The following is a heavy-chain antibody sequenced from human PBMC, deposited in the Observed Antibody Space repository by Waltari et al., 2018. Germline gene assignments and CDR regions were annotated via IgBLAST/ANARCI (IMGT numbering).Heavy chain of an antibody. D-gene: IGHD2-21*01. J-gene: IGHJ4*02. Sequence: EVQLVESGGGLVQPGGSLRLSCAASGFTFSDYWMHWVRQVPGKGLLWVAHVNSAGTGSSHADSWKGRFTISRDNARNILYLQMNSLTVEDTAVYYCARDTPGDGIDYWGQGTLVTVSP. CDR3: ARDTPGDGIDY. V-gene: IGHV3-74*01. CDR1: GFTFSDYW. CDR2: VNSAGTGS.